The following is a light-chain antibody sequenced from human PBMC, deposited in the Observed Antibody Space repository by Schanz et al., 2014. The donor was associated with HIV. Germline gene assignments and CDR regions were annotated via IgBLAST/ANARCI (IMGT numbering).Light chain of an antibody. J-gene: IGLJ3*02. V-gene: IGLV1-40*01. Sequence: QSVLTQPPSASGAPGQRVTISCTGSSSNIGAGYDVHWYQQFPGTAPRLLIFDDNSRPSGVPDRFSGSKSGTSASLAISGLRSEDEADYHCAAWDDRLSGWVFGGGTKLTVL. CDR3: AAWDDRLSGWV. CDR2: DDN. CDR1: SSNIGAGYD.